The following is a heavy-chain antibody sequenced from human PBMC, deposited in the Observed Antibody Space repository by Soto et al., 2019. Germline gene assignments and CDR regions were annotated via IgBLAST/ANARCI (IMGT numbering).Heavy chain of an antibody. V-gene: IGHV4-31*03. CDR1: GGSISSGGYY. D-gene: IGHD3-3*01. Sequence: SETLSLTCTVSGGSISSGGYYWSWIRQHPGKGLEWIGYIYYSGSTYYNPSLKSRVTISVDTSKNQFSLKLSSVTAADTAVYYCARAAPNFGVVITRLSWFDPWGQGTLVTVSS. CDR2: IYYSGST. CDR3: ARAAPNFGVVITRLSWFDP. J-gene: IGHJ5*02.